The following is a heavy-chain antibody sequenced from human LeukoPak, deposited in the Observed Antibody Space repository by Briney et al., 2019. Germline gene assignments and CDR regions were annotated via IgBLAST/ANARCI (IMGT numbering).Heavy chain of an antibody. V-gene: IGHV3-74*01. CDR1: GFTFGSYW. CDR3: ARDIAVAGPNWFDP. Sequence: QPGGSLRLSCAASGFTFGSYWMHWVRQAPGKGLVWVSRINSDGSSTSYADSVKGRFTISRDNAKNTLYLQMNSLRAEGTAVYYCARDIAVAGPNWFDPWGQGTLVTVSS. CDR2: INSDGSST. D-gene: IGHD6-19*01. J-gene: IGHJ5*02.